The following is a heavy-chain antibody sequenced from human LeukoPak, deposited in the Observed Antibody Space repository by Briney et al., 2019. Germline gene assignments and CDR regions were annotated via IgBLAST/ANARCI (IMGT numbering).Heavy chain of an antibody. CDR2: IWYDGAHK. CDR1: GFTFSSCG. CDR3: VKDRGDGYRGFDY. Sequence: GGSLRLSCAASGFTFSSCGFHWVRQAPGKGLEWVAVIWYDGAHKYYADSVKGRLTISRDNSKNTVYLQMNSLRAEDTAVYYCVKDRGDGYRGFDYWGQGTLVTVSS. J-gene: IGHJ4*02. D-gene: IGHD5-24*01. V-gene: IGHV3-33*06.